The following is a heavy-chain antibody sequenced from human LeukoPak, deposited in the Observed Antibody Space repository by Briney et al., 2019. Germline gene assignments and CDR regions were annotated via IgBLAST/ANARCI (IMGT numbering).Heavy chain of an antibody. J-gene: IGHJ4*02. V-gene: IGHV4-59*08. Sequence: SETLSLTCTVSGGSISSSDWSWIRQPPGKGLEWIWFIYYSGTTNYYPSPKSRLTISVDTSKNQFSLTLNAVTATDADVYFCARRRFCSGGTCLTFDLWGQGTLVTVSS. CDR1: GGSISSSD. CDR3: ARRRFCSGGTCLTFDL. D-gene: IGHD2-15*01. CDR2: IYYSGTT.